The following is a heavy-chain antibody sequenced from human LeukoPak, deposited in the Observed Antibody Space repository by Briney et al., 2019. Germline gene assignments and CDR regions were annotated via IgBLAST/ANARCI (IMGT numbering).Heavy chain of an antibody. CDR1: GFTFSTYW. Sequence: PGGSLRLSCAASGFTFSTYWMSWVSQAPGKGLERVAYINQDGSEKYYVDSVKGRFTISRDNAKNSLYLQMNSLRAEDTAVHYCARPRGGRGYSGYDPYYFDYWGQGTLVTVSS. CDR2: INQDGSEK. D-gene: IGHD5-12*01. J-gene: IGHJ4*02. CDR3: ARPRGGRGYSGYDPYYFDY. V-gene: IGHV3-7*03.